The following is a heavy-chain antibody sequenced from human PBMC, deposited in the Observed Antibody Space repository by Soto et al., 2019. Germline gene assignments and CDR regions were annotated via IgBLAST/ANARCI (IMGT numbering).Heavy chain of an antibody. CDR2: IDPSDSYT. V-gene: IGHV5-10-1*01. J-gene: IGHJ6*02. CDR3: ARHYRYSSSSVIYYYYYGMDV. Sequence: RGESLKISCKGSGYSFTSYWISCVRQMPGKGLEWMGRIDPSDSYTNYSPSFQGHVTISADKSISTAYLQWSSLKASDTAMYYCARHYRYSSSSVIYYYYYGMDVWGQGTTVTVSS. CDR1: GYSFTSYW. D-gene: IGHD6-6*01.